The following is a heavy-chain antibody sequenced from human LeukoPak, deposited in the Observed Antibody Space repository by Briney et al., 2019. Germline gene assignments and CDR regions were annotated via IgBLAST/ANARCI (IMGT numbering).Heavy chain of an antibody. CDR2: IYYSGST. Sequence: PSQTLSLTCTVSGGSISSGDYYWSWIRQPPGKGLEWIGYIYYSGSTNYNPSLKSRVTISVDTSKNQFSLKLSSVTAADTAVYYCARGRGAAYYYYMDVWGKGTTVTVSS. CDR1: GGSISSGDYY. V-gene: IGHV4-61*08. J-gene: IGHJ6*03. D-gene: IGHD6-25*01. CDR3: ARGRGAAYYYYMDV.